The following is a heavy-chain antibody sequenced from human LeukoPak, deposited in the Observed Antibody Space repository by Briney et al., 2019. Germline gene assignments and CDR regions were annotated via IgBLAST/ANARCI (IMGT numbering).Heavy chain of an antibody. D-gene: IGHD4-17*01. J-gene: IGHJ2*01. CDR3: ARDRYGDYGWYFDL. V-gene: IGHV3-33*01. CDR1: GFIFSSYG. Sequence: PGRSLRLSCAASGFIFSSYGMHWVRQAPGKGLEWVAVIWYDGSNKYYADSVKGRFTISRDNSKNTLYLQMNSLRAEDTAVYYCARDRYGDYGWYFDLWGRGTLVTVSS. CDR2: IWYDGSNK.